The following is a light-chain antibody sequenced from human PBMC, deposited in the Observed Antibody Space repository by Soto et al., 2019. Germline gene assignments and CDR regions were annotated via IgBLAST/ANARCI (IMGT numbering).Light chain of an antibody. CDR2: SNN. J-gene: IGLJ1*01. CDR3: AAWDDKLTYV. CDR1: TSNIGSKT. Sequence: QSVLTQPPSASGTPGQRVTISCSGSTSNIGSKTVNCYQELPGTAPKLLIYSNNRRPSGVPDRFSGSKSGTSASLAISGLQSEDEADYYCAAWDDKLTYVLGTVKKVTV. V-gene: IGLV1-44*01.